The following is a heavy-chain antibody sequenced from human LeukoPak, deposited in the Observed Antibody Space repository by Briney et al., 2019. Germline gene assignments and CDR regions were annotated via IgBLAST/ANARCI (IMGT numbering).Heavy chain of an antibody. D-gene: IGHD2-15*01. CDR2: IYYSGST. CDR3: ARLEGGIVVVVAD. J-gene: IGHJ4*02. CDR1: GGPISSYY. Sequence: SETLSLTCTVSGGPISSYYWSWLRQPPGKGLEGIGYIYYSGSTNYNPSLKSRVTISVDTSKNQFSLKLSSVTAADRAVYYCARLEGGIVVVVADWGQGTLVTVSS. V-gene: IGHV4-59*08.